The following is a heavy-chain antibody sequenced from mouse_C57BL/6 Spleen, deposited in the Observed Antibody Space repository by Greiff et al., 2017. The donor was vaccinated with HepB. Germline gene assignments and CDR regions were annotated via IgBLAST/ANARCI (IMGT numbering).Heavy chain of an antibody. CDR1: GYTFTDYY. CDR3: ARWSWLSYAMDY. J-gene: IGHJ4*01. CDR2: INPNNGGT. V-gene: IGHV1-26*01. Sequence: VQLQQSGPELVKPGASVKISCKASGYTFTDYYMNWVKQSHGKSLEWIGDINPNNGGTSYNQKFKGKATLTVDKSSSTAYMELRRLTSEDSAVYYCARWSWLSYAMDYWGQGTSVTVSS.